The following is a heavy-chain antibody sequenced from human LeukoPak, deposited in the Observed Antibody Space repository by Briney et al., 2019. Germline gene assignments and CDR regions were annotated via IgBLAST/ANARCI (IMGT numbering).Heavy chain of an antibody. Sequence: ASVTVSCKASGYTFTDYYIHWVRQAPGQGLEWMGWINPNSAGTNYAQKFQGRVTMSRDTSINTAYMELSRLRSDDTAVYFCARAYCGGHCAVGNYWGQGTLVTVSS. CDR3: ARAYCGGHCAVGNY. D-gene: IGHD2-21*01. V-gene: IGHV1-2*02. J-gene: IGHJ4*02. CDR2: INPNSAGT. CDR1: GYTFTDYY.